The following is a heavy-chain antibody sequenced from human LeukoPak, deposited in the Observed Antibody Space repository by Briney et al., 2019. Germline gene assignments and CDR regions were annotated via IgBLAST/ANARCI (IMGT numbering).Heavy chain of an antibody. CDR3: AKGPHYYDSSGYYFDY. CDR2: ISSSGKTI. J-gene: IGHJ4*02. D-gene: IGHD3-22*01. CDR1: GFTFSSYA. V-gene: IGHV3-23*01. Sequence: PGGSLRLSCAASGFTFSSYAMSWVRQAPGKGLEWISYISSSGKTIYYSDSVKGRFTISRDNSKNTLYLQMNSLRAEDTAVYYCAKGPHYYDSSGYYFDYWGQGTLVTVSS.